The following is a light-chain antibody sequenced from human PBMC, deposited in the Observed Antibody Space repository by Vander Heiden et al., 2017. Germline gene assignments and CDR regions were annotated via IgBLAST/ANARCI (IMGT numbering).Light chain of an antibody. CDR1: SSNIGGGYD. Sequence: QSFLPPPPSVSGAPPQRVTVSCTGSSSNIGGGYDVHGYQQLPGAAPKLLIFVNNIRPSGVPDRFSGSKSGASASLSITGLQADDEADYYCQSYDRSLSGSVFGTGTKVTVL. CDR2: VNN. J-gene: IGLJ1*01. V-gene: IGLV1-40*01. CDR3: QSYDRSLSGSV.